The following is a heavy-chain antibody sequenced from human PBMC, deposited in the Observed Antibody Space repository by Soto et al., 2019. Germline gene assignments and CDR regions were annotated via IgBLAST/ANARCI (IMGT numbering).Heavy chain of an antibody. CDR2: VYRTGST. J-gene: IGHJ4*02. V-gene: IGHV4-4*02. CDR3: ARARATIAAAAIFDC. D-gene: IGHD6-13*01. CDR1: GGSISTSNW. Sequence: SETLSLNCAVSGGSISTSNWWSWVRQPPGKGLEWIGEVYRTGSTNYNPSLESRLTISVDKSKNQFSLKLTSVTAADTAVYYCARARATIAAAAIFDCWGQGTLVT.